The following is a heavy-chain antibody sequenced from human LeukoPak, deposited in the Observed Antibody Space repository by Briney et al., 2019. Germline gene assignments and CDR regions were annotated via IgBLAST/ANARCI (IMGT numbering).Heavy chain of an antibody. CDR3: ARGRASAFDV. CDR1: GDSVSTSGVA. J-gene: IGHJ3*01. V-gene: IGHV6-1*01. D-gene: IGHD6-25*01. Sequence: SQTLSLTCALSGDSVSTSGVAWIWVRQSPSSGLEWLGRTYYTSKWNTDYAVSVKSRIVVNPDTSKNQFSLQLNSVTSEDTAVYYCARGRASAFDVWGQGTMVTVSS. CDR2: TYYTSKWNT.